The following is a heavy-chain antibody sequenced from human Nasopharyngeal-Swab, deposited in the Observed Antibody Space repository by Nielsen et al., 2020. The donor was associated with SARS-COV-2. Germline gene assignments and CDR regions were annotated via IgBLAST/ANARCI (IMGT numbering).Heavy chain of an antibody. CDR3: ARDLNYVWGSYRYAFDY. J-gene: IGHJ4*02. D-gene: IGHD3-16*02. V-gene: IGHV7-4-1*02. CDR2: INTNTGNP. CDR1: GYTSTSYA. Sequence: ASVKVSCKASGYTSTSYAMNWVRQAPGQGLEWMGWINTNTGNPTYAQGFTGRFVFSLDTSVSTAYLQISSLKAEDTAVYYCARDLNYVWGSYRYAFDYWGQGTLVTVSS.